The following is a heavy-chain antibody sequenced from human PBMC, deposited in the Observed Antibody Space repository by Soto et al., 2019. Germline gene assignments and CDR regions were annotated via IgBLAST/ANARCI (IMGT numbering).Heavy chain of an antibody. CDR2: INAGNGNT. CDR3: ARVPGYSIGDL. CDR1: GYTFTSYA. V-gene: IGHV1-3*01. D-gene: IGHD2-21*01. Sequence: QVQLVQSGAEVKKPGASVKVSCKASGYTFTSYAMHWVRQSPGQRLEWMGWINAGNGNTKYSQKFQGRVTITRDTSASTAYMELSSLRSEDTAVYYCARVPGYSIGDLWGRGTLVTVSS. J-gene: IGHJ2*01.